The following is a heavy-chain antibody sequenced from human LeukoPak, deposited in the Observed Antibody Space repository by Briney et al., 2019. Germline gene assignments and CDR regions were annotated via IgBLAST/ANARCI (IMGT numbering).Heavy chain of an antibody. CDR2: IYYSGST. Sequence: PETLSLTCTVSGGSISSYYLSWVRQPPGKGLEWIGYIYYSGSTNYNPSLMSRGTISVDTSKNQLSLKLSSVTAADAAVYYCARSQATIFGVVIAFFDYWGQGTLVTVSS. D-gene: IGHD3-3*01. CDR3: ARSQATIFGVVIAFFDY. J-gene: IGHJ4*02. CDR1: GGSISSYY. V-gene: IGHV4-59*01.